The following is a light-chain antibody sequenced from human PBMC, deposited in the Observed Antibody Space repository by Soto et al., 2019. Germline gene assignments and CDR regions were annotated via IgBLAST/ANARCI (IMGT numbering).Light chain of an antibody. CDR1: SSDVGGYNY. V-gene: IGLV2-11*01. Sequence: QSALTQPRSVSGSPGQSVTISCTGTSSDVGGYNYVSWYQQHPGKAPKLMIYDVSKRPSGVPDRFSGSKSGNTASLTISGLQAEDEADYYCLSYAGSYPDVVFGGGTKLTAL. J-gene: IGLJ2*01. CDR3: LSYAGSYPDVV. CDR2: DVS.